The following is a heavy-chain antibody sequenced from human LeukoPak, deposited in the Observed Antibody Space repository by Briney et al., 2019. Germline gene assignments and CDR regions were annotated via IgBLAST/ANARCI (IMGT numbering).Heavy chain of an antibody. V-gene: IGHV3-48*01. D-gene: IGHD3-3*01. CDR1: GFTFSTYN. CDR3: ARRITISGVGYYMDV. Sequence: GGSLRLSCAASGFTFSTYNMIWVRQAPGKGLEWVSQISSSGSSKYYADSARGRFTISRDNVWNSLYLQMNSLRADDTAVYYCARRITISGVGYYMDVWGKGTTVTVSS. CDR2: ISSSGSSK. J-gene: IGHJ6*04.